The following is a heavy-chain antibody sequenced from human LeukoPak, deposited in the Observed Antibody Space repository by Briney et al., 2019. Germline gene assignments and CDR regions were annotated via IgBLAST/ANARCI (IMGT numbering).Heavy chain of an antibody. CDR1: GFTFSRYW. CDR3: ATGSGFIADCGGDCYYPLGYFDY. Sequence: GGSLRLSCAASGFTFSRYWMSWVRQAPGKGLEWVANIQEDGGEKYYVDSVKGRFVISRDNAKNSVYLQMNSLRVEDTAVYFCATGSGFIADCGGDCYYPLGYFDYWGQGSPVTVSS. D-gene: IGHD2-21*02. J-gene: IGHJ4*02. V-gene: IGHV3-7*01. CDR2: IQEDGGEK.